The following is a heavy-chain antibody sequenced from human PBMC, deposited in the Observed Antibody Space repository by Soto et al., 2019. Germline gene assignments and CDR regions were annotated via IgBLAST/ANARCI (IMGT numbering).Heavy chain of an antibody. CDR2: IIPIFGTA. J-gene: IGHJ6*02. D-gene: IGHD1-26*01. CDR3: AITRATSYYYYGMDV. Sequence: ASVKVSCKASGGTFSSYAISWVRQAPGQGLEWMGGIIPIFGTANYAQKFQGRVTITADESTSTAYMELSSLRSEDTAVYYCAITRATSYYYYGMDVWGQGTTVTVSS. V-gene: IGHV1-69*13. CDR1: GGTFSSYA.